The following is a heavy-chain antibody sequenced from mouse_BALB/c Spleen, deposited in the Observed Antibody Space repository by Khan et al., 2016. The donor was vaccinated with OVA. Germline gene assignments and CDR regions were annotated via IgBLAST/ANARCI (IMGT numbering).Heavy chain of an antibody. CDR2: ISYSGNT. J-gene: IGHJ2*01. D-gene: IGHD1-1*01. V-gene: IGHV3-2*02. CDR1: GFSITSDYA. CDR3: ARVYGGDFDY. Sequence: EVQLVESGPGLVKPSQSLSLTCTVTGFSITSDYAWNWIRQFPGNKLEWMGYISYSGNTKYNPSLKSRISITRDTSKNQFFLQLNSVTIEDTATYYWARVYGGDFDYWGQGTTLTVSS.